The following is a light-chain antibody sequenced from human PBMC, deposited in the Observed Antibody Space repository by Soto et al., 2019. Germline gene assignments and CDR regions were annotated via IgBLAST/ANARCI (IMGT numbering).Light chain of an antibody. Sequence: EIVLTQSPGTLSSSPGERATLSCRASQSISISYLAWYQQKAGLAPRLLIYGASIMATGIPDRFSGSGSGTDFTLTISILEPEDFAIDYCQQFVSSPPYVTFGQGTRLEIK. CDR1: QSISISY. CDR3: QQFVSSPPYVT. CDR2: GAS. V-gene: IGKV3-20*01. J-gene: IGKJ5*01.